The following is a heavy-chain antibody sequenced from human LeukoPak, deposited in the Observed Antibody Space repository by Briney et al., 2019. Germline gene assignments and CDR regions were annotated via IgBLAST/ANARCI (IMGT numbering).Heavy chain of an antibody. CDR3: ATRSSSGSPN. Sequence: PSETLSLTCAVSGGSMSSTKWWTWLRQPPGKGLEWIGETSQSGSMNYNPSLRSRATVSLDKSKNQFFLKLGSVTAADTAVYYCATRSSSGSPNWGPGTLVTVSS. D-gene: IGHD3-10*01. CDR1: GGSMSSTKW. V-gene: IGHV4-4*02. CDR2: TSQSGSM. J-gene: IGHJ1*01.